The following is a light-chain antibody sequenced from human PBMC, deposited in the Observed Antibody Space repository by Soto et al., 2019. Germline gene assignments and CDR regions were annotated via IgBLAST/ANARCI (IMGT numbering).Light chain of an antibody. CDR2: AAS. Sequence: DIQLTQSPSFLSASVGDRITITCRASQGISSYLAWYQQKPGKAPKLLIYAASTLQSGVPSRFSGSGSGTEFTLTISSLQSEDFAVYYCQQYNNWPPYTFGQGTKVDIK. J-gene: IGKJ2*01. CDR1: QGISSY. CDR3: QQYNNWPPYT. V-gene: IGKV1-9*01.